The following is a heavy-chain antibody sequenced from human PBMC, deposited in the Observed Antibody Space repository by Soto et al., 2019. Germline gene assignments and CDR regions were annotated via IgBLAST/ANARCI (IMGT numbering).Heavy chain of an antibody. J-gene: IGHJ6*02. CDR3: ASATKEDFWSGYYYYYYGMDV. D-gene: IGHD3-3*01. V-gene: IGHV3-33*01. CDR1: GFTFSSYG. CDR2: IWYDGSNK. Sequence: QVQLVESGGGVVQPGRSLRLSCAASGFTFSSYGMHWVRQAPGKGLEWVAVIWYDGSNKYYADSVKGRFTISRDNSKNTLYLQMNSLRAEDMAVYYCASATKEDFWSGYYYYYYGMDVWGQGTTVTVSS.